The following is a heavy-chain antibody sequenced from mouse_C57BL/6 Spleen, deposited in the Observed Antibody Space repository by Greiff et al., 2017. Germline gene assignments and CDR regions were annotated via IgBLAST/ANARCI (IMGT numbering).Heavy chain of an antibody. CDR1: GYTFTSYW. D-gene: IGHD2-5*01. V-gene: IGHV1-52*01. CDR2: IDPSDSET. CDR3: ARDGYSKFARDY. J-gene: IGHJ4*01. Sequence: QVQLQQPGAELVRPGSSVKLSCKASGYTFTSYWMHWVKQRPIQGLEWIGNIDPSDSETHYNQKFKDKATLTVDKSSSTAYMQLSSLTSEDSAVYYCARDGYSKFARDYWGQGTSVTVSS.